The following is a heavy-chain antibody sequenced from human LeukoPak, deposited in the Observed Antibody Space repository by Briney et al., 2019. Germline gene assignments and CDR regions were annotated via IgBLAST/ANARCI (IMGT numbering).Heavy chain of an antibody. CDR1: GGSISSGGYY. J-gene: IGHJ5*02. CDR2: IYYSGST. CDR3: ARGGEWLRANWFDP. V-gene: IGHV4-39*07. Sequence: SETLSLTCTVSGGSISSGGYYWSWIRQHPGKGLEWIGSIYYSGSTYYNPSLKSRVTISVDTSKNQFSLKLSSVTAADTAVYYCARGGEWLRANWFDPWGQGTLVTVSS. D-gene: IGHD5-12*01.